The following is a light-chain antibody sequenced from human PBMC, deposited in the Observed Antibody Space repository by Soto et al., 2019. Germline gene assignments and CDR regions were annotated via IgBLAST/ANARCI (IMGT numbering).Light chain of an antibody. Sequence: EIVLTQSPGTLSLSPGERATLSCRASQSVSSSYLAWYQQKPGQAPRLLIYGASIRATGIPDRFSGSGSGTVFTLTISRLEPEDFAVYSCQQYGSSPPAFGQGTKVEIK. CDR1: QSVSSSY. CDR2: GAS. CDR3: QQYGSSPPA. V-gene: IGKV3-20*01. J-gene: IGKJ1*01.